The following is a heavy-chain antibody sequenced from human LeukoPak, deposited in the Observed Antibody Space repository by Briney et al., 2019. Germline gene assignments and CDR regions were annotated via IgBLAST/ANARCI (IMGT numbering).Heavy chain of an antibody. CDR3: AADRDSSAEGSWYYYYYMDV. J-gene: IGHJ6*03. Sequence: SVKVSCKASGFTFTSSAMQWVRQARGQRLEWIGWIVVGSGNTNYTQKFQERVTITRDMSTSTAYMELSSLRSEDTAVYYCAADRDSSAEGSWYYYYYMDVWGKGTTVTVSS. V-gene: IGHV1-58*02. D-gene: IGHD6-6*01. CDR1: GFTFTSSA. CDR2: IVVGSGNT.